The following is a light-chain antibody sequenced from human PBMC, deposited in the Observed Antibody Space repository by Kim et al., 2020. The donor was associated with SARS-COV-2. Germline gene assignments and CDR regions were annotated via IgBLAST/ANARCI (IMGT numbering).Light chain of an antibody. CDR3: QSRDSSGNYVI. CDR2: GKN. Sequence: SELTQDPAVSVGLGQTVTITCQGDSLRTYYATWYQQKSGQAPVLVFYGKNKRPSGIPDRFSGSDSGNTASLTVTGAQAEDEADYYCQSRDSSGNYVIFGGGTQLTVL. CDR1: SLRTYY. V-gene: IGLV3-19*01. J-gene: IGLJ2*01.